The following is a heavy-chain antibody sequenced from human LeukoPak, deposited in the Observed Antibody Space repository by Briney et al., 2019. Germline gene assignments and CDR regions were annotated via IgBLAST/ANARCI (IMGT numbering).Heavy chain of an antibody. D-gene: IGHD6-13*01. Sequence: SETLSLTCTVSGGSISSSSYYWGWIRQPPGEGLEWIGSIYYSGSTYYNPSLKSRVTISVDTSKNQFSLKLSSVTAADTAVYYCARQFSSNWYWGVGGPRMDVWGQGTTVTVSS. J-gene: IGHJ6*02. CDR2: IYYSGST. CDR3: ARQFSSNWYWGVGGPRMDV. V-gene: IGHV4-39*01. CDR1: GGSISSSSYY.